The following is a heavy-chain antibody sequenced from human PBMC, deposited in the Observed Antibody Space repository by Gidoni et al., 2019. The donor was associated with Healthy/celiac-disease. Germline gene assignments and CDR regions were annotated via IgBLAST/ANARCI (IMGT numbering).Heavy chain of an antibody. Sequence: QLQLVQSGAEVKKPGASVTVSCNVPGYTFTRYGISWVRQAPGQGLEWMGWISAYNGNTNDAQKLQGRVTMTTDTSTSTAYMELRSLRSDDTAVYYCGRYCSSTSCYPYYYYGMDVWGQGTTVTVSS. V-gene: IGHV1-18*04. CDR3: GRYCSSTSCYPYYYYGMDV. CDR2: ISAYNGNT. CDR1: GYTFTRYG. D-gene: IGHD2-2*01. J-gene: IGHJ6*02.